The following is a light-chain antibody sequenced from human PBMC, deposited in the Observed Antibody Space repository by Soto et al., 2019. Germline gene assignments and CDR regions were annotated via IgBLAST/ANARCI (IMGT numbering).Light chain of an antibody. CDR2: KVS. Sequence: DVVLTQSPLSLPVTLGQPASISCRSSQSLAYSDGNTYLNWFQQRPGQSPRRLIYKVSNRDSGVPDRFSGSGSGTDFTLKISRVEAEDVGVYYCMQGSNWPLTFGGGTKVDIK. CDR3: MQGSNWPLT. J-gene: IGKJ4*01. CDR1: QSLAYSDGNTY. V-gene: IGKV2-30*01.